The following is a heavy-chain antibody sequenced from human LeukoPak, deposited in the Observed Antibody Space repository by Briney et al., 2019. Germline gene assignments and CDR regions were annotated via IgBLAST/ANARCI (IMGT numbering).Heavy chain of an antibody. CDR1: GLTLSSYA. J-gene: IGHJ5*02. D-gene: IGHD1-1*01. V-gene: IGHV3-23*01. CDR2: ISGSSGST. CDR3: AKPAGTPNWFDP. Sequence: GGSLRLSCAACGLTLSSYAMSWVRQAPGKGLEWVSAISGSSGSTYYVDSVKGRFTISRDNSKNTLYLQMNSLRAEDTAVYYCAKPAGTPNWFDPWGQGTLVTVSS.